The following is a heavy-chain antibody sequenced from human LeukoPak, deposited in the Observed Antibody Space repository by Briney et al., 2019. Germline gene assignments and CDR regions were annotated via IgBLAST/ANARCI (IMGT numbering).Heavy chain of an antibody. J-gene: IGHJ4*02. V-gene: IGHV1-18*01. Sequence: ASVKVSCKASGYTFTSYGISWVRQAPGQGLEWMGWISAYNGNTNYAQKLQGRITMTTDTSTSTAYMELRGLTSDDTAVYYCARVTQRSHSFDFWGQGTLVTVSS. CDR2: ISAYNGNT. CDR1: GYTFTSYG. D-gene: IGHD1-1*01. CDR3: ARVTQRSHSFDF.